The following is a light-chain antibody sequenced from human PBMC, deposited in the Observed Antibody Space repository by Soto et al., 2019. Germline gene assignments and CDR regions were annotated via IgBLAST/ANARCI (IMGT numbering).Light chain of an antibody. V-gene: IGKV3-15*01. Sequence: ETVMTQSPATLPVSPGERATLSCRASQSVRSNLAWYQQKPGQAPRLLIYGASTRATGVPARFSGSGSGTEFTLTISSLQPDDFATYYCQQYDTLYTFGQGTRLEIK. CDR3: QQYDTLYT. J-gene: IGKJ5*01. CDR1: QSVRSN. CDR2: GAS.